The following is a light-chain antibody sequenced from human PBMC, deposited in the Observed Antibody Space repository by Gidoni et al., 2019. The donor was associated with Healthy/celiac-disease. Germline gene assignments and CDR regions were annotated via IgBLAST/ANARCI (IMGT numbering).Light chain of an antibody. CDR2: DAA. J-gene: IGKJ4*01. CDR1: QSVSSY. V-gene: IGKV3-11*01. CDR3: QQRSNWPPLT. Sequence: LVLTQSPATLSLSPGERATLSCRASQSVSSYLAWYQQRPGQAPRLLIYDAANRATGIPARFSGSGSGTDFTLTISSLEPEDFAVYYCQQRSNWPPLTFGGXTKVEIK.